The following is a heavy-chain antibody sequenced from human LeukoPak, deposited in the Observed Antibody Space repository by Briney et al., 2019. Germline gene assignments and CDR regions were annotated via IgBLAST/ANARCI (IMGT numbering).Heavy chain of an antibody. CDR2: IGYDGSNK. Sequence: PGRSLRLSCAASGFTFSSYGMHWVRQAPGKGLEWVAVIGYDGSNKYYADYVKGRFTTSRDNSKNTLYLQMNSLRAEDTAVYYCARESFQTAMAYYYGMDVWGQGTTVTVSS. CDR1: GFTFSSYG. D-gene: IGHD5-18*01. J-gene: IGHJ6*02. CDR3: ARESFQTAMAYYYGMDV. V-gene: IGHV3-33*01.